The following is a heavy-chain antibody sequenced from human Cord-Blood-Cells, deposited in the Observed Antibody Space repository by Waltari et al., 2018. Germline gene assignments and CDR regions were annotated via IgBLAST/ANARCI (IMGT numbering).Heavy chain of an antibody. V-gene: IGHV1-69*01. J-gene: IGHJ4*02. CDR3: AREYGGGSSSLWYFDY. D-gene: IGHD6-13*01. Sequence: QVQLVQSGAAVKKPGSSVKVSCQASGVTFSSYAISWVRQAPGQGLEWMGGIIPIFGTANYAQKFQGRVTITADESTSTAYMELSSLRSEDTAVYYCAREYGGGSSSLWYFDYWGQGTLVTVSS. CDR1: GVTFSSYA. CDR2: IIPIFGTA.